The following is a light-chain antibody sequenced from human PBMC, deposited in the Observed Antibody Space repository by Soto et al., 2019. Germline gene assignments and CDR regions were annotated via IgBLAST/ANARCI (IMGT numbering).Light chain of an antibody. CDR2: EVS. V-gene: IGLV2-14*01. CDR3: SSYTSSSTYV. Sequence: QSVLTQPASVSGSPGQSITISCTGPSSDVGGYNYVSWYQQHPGKAPKLMIYEVSNRPSGVSNRFSGSKSGSTASLTISGLQAEDEADYYCSSYTSSSTYVFGTGTKVTVL. J-gene: IGLJ1*01. CDR1: SSDVGGYNY.